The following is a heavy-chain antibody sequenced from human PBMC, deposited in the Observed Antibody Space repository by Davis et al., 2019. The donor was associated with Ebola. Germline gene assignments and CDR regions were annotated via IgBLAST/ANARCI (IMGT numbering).Heavy chain of an antibody. CDR1: VITFSSYA. D-gene: IGHD6-19*01. Sequence: GESLKISCTDSVITFSSYAMTWVRQAPGKGLEWVSAISGSGGSTYYADSVKGRFTISRDNSKNTVYLQMNSLRAEDTAVYYCAGGESGWDASDIWGRGTMVTVSS. V-gene: IGHV3-23*01. CDR2: ISGSGGST. CDR3: AGGESGWDASDI. J-gene: IGHJ3*02.